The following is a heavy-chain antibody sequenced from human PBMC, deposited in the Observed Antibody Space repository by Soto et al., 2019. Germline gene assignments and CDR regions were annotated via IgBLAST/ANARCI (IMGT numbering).Heavy chain of an antibody. CDR1: GYSFSNYW. Sequence: GESLKISCNGSGYSFSNYWIAWLRQAPGKDLEWVGVIYPAASDARYSPSFQGQVTISVDNSISTAYLQWSSLTASDTAIYYCARLLCLSATCYTGSRPFFDYWGRGALVTVSS. CDR3: ARLLCLSATCYTGSRPFFDY. D-gene: IGHD3-16*02. CDR2: IYPAASDA. V-gene: IGHV5-51*01. J-gene: IGHJ4*02.